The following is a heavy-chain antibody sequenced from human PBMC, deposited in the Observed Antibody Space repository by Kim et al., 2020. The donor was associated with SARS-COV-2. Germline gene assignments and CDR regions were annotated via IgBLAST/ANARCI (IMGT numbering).Heavy chain of an antibody. Sequence: GGSLRLSCAASGFTFSSYAMHWVRQAPGKGLEWVAVISYDGSNKYYADSVKGRFTISRDNSKNTLYLQMNRLRAEDTAVYYCARDRGVVVPAAMFPLYYYYYGMDVWGQGTTVTVSS. CDR2: ISYDGSNK. D-gene: IGHD2-2*01. CDR3: ARDRGVVVPAAMFPLYYYYYGMDV. V-gene: IGHV3-30*04. J-gene: IGHJ6*02. CDR1: GFTFSSYA.